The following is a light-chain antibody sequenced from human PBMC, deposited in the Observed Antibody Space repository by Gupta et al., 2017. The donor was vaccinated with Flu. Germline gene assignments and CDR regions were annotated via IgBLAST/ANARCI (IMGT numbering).Light chain of an antibody. CDR2: EVS. Sequence: QSAPTQPRSVSGSPGQSVPISCTGSSTDVGASNRVSWYQQRPGKAPKLILYEVSARPSGVPDRFSGSKSGNTASLSISGLQADDEADYYCSSHAGRVTWVFGTGTTVTVL. J-gene: IGLJ1*01. CDR1: STDVGASNR. CDR3: SSHAGRVTWV. V-gene: IGLV2-11*01.